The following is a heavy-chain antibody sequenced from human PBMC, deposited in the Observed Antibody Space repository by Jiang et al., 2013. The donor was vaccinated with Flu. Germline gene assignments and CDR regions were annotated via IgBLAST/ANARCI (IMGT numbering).Heavy chain of an antibody. CDR1: GGSIRNYY. J-gene: IGHJ4*02. CDR2: IYYSGST. D-gene: IGHD6-13*01. V-gene: IGHV4-59*01. CDR3: ARETYSDSNKYYFDY. Sequence: LLKPSETLSLTCTVSGGSIRNYYWAWIRQPPGKELEWIGYIYYSGSTRYSPSLKSRVTISLDTSKNQFSLNLSSVTAADSAVYYCARETYSDSNKYYFDYWGQGTLVTVSS.